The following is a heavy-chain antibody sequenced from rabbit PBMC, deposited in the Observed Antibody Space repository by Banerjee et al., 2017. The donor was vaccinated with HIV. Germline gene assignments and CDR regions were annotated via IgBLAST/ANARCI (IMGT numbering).Heavy chain of an antibody. Sequence: QEQLVESGGGLVQPEGSLKLSCKASGIDFSTHGISWVRQAPGKGLEWIAYFYPAYGTTDYASWVNGRFTISLDNAQNTVFLQMTSLTAADTASYFCARDLAGVIGWNFNLWGPGTLVTVS. CDR3: ARDLAGVIGWNFNL. J-gene: IGHJ4*01. D-gene: IGHD4-1*01. V-gene: IGHV1S47*01. CDR1: GIDFSTHG. CDR2: FYPAYGTT.